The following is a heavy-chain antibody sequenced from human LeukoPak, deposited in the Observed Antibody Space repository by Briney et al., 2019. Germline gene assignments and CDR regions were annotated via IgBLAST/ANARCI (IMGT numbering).Heavy chain of an antibody. J-gene: IGHJ4*02. D-gene: IGHD3-22*01. CDR3: ARDYDSSGSSIDY. Sequence: PGRSLRLSCEASGFTFNNYAMHWVRQAPGKGLEWVAVISYDGSNKYYADSVKGRFTISSDNSKNTLYLQMNSLRAEDTAVYYCARDYDSSGSSIDYWGQGTLVTVSS. V-gene: IGHV3-30-3*01. CDR2: ISYDGSNK. CDR1: GFTFNNYA.